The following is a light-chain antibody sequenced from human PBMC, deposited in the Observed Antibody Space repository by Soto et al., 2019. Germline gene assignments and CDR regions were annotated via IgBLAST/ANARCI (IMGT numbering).Light chain of an antibody. CDR2: EVS. V-gene: IGLV2-14*01. CDR1: SSDVGGYNY. J-gene: IGLJ1*01. CDR3: CSYTDSRTHI. Sequence: QSALAQPASVSGSPGQSITISCTGTSSDVGGYNYVSWYQQHPGKAPKLIIFEVSYRPSGISNRFSPSKSGDTASLTISGLQADDEADYYCCSYTDSRTHIFGRGTKVTVL.